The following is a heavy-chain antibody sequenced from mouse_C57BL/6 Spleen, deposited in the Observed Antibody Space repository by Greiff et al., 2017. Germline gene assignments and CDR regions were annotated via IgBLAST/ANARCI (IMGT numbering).Heavy chain of an antibody. V-gene: IGHV2-6-1*01. CDR2: IWSDGST. CDR3: ARHRTTVVPYAMDY. J-gene: IGHJ4*01. CDR1: GFSLTSYG. D-gene: IGHD1-1*01. Sequence: QVQLKESGPGLVAPSQSLSITCTVSGFSLTSYGVHWVRQPPGKGLEWLVVIWSDGSTTYNSALKSRLSISKDNSKSQVFLKMNSLQTDDTAMYYCARHRTTVVPYAMDYWGQGTSVTVSS.